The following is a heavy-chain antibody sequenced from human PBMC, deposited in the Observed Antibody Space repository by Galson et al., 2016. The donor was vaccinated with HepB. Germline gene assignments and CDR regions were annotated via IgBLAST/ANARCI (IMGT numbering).Heavy chain of an antibody. V-gene: IGHV6-1*01. D-gene: IGHD1-14*01. CDR1: GDSVSGNGAAA. J-gene: IGHJ4*02. CDR3: VRGTRNAFDY. Sequence: CAISGDSVSGNGAAAWNWFRQSPSRGLEWLGRTYYRSKWYYEYALSVTSRITISPDTSKNQFSLQLNSVTPEDAAVYFCVRGTRNAFDYWGQGTLVTVSS. CDR2: TYYRSKWYY.